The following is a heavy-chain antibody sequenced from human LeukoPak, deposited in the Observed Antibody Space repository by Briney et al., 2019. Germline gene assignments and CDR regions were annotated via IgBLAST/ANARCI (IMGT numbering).Heavy chain of an antibody. Sequence: SETLSLTCAVYGGSFSGYYWSWTRHPPGKGLEWIGEINHSGSTNYNPSLKSRVTISADTSKNQFSLKLSSVTAADTAVYYCARGTRNYKAFDYWGQGTLVTVSS. CDR3: ARGTRNYKAFDY. CDR1: GGSFSGYY. V-gene: IGHV4-34*01. J-gene: IGHJ4*02. CDR2: INHSGST. D-gene: IGHD4-11*01.